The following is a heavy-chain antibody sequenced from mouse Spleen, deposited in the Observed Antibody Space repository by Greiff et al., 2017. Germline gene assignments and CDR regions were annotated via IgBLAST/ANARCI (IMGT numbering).Heavy chain of an antibody. CDR2: IYPGNGST. CDR3: SRDSSGYEFAY. D-gene: IGHD3-2*02. Sequence: QVQLQQPGAELVKPGASVKLSCKASGYTFTSYWITWVKQRPGQGLEWIGSIYPGNGSTNYNEKFKSKATLTVDTSSSTAYMQLRSLTSEDSAVYYCSRDSSGYEFAYWGQGTMVTVSA. CDR1: GYTFTSYW. J-gene: IGHJ3*01. V-gene: IGHV1-55*01.